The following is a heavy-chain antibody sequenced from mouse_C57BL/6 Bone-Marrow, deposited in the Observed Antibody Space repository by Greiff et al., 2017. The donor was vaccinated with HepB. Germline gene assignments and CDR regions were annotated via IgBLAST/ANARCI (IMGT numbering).Heavy chain of an antibody. CDR3: ARSTTVATGFDY. V-gene: IGHV1-81*01. CDR1: GYTFTSYG. CDR2: IYPGSGNT. J-gene: IGHJ2*01. Sequence: VQLQESGAELARPGASVKLSCKASGYTFTSYGISWVKQRTGQGLEWIGEIYPGSGNTYYNEKFKGKATLTADKSSSTAYMELRSLTSEDSAVYFCARSTTVATGFDYWGQGTTLTVSS. D-gene: IGHD1-1*01.